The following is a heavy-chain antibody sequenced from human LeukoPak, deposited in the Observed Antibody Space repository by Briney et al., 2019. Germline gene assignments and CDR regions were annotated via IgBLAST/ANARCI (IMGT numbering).Heavy chain of an antibody. J-gene: IGHJ4*02. CDR2: IYHSGST. Sequence: SESLSLTCAVSGGSISSSNWWSWVRQPPGKGLEWIGEIYHSGSTNYNPSLKSRATISVDKSKNQFSLQLNSVTPEDTAVYYCAKATGERDSGYDFDYWGQGTLVTVSS. V-gene: IGHV4-4*02. CDR3: AKATGERDSGYDFDY. D-gene: IGHD5-12*01. CDR1: GGSISSSNW.